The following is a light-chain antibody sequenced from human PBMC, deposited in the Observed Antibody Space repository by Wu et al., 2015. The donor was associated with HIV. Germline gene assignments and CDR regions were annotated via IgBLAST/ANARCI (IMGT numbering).Light chain of an antibody. CDR1: QSISSY. Sequence: DIQLTQSPSSLSASIGDRVTITCRASQSISSYLNWYQQKPGKVPKLLIYAASNLQSGVPSRFSGSGSGTDFTLTISSLQPEDFATYYCQQSYTTPLFTFGPGTRVDVK. V-gene: IGKV1-39*01. J-gene: IGKJ3*01. CDR3: QQSYTTPLFT. CDR2: AAS.